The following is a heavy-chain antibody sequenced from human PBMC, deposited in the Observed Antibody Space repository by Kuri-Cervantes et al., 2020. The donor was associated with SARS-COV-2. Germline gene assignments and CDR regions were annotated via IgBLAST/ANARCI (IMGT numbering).Heavy chain of an antibody. CDR2: INTNSGNT. Sequence: ASVKVSCKAAGFTFTTYGFCWLRQAPGQGLEWMGWINTNSGNTVYAQKFQGRVTMTRNTSISTAYMELSSLRSEDTAVYYCARGGYYDFWSGYYLAYYYGMDVWGQGTTVTVSS. CDR3: ARGGYYDFWSGYYLAYYYGMDV. CDR1: GFTFTTYG. V-gene: IGHV1-8*02. J-gene: IGHJ6*02. D-gene: IGHD3-3*01.